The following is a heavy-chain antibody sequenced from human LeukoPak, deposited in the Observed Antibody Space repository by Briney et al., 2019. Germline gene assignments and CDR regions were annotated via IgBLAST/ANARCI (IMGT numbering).Heavy chain of an antibody. D-gene: IGHD2-21*01. CDR1: GYSISSGYY. Sequence: PETLSLTCAVSGYSISSGYYWGWIRQPPGKGLEWIGSIYHSGSTYYNPSLKSRVTISVDTSKNQFSLKLSSVTAADTAVYYCASGGIVVVISRDALDIWGQGTMVTVSS. J-gene: IGHJ3*02. CDR3: ASGGIVVVISRDALDI. V-gene: IGHV4-38-2*01. CDR2: IYHSGST.